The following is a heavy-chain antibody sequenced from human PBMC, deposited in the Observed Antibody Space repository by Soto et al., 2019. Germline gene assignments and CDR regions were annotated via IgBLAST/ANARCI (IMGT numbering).Heavy chain of an antibody. CDR3: ARAVDTAMGDYYYYGMDV. J-gene: IGHJ6*02. V-gene: IGHV1-3*01. Sequence: ASVKVSCKASGYTFTSYAMHWLRQAPGQRLEWMGWINAGNGNTKYSQKFQGRVTITRDTSASTAYMELSSLRSEDTAVYYCARAVDTAMGDYYYYGMDVWGQGTTVTVSS. D-gene: IGHD5-18*01. CDR2: INAGNGNT. CDR1: GYTFTSYA.